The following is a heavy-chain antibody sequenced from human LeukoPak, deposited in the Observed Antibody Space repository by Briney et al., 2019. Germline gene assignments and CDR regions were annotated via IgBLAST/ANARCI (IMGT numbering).Heavy chain of an antibody. V-gene: IGHV1-69*13. D-gene: IGHD3-10*01. CDR3: ARGLYYYGSGSLYGMDV. CDR2: IIPIFGTA. CDR1: GGTFSSYA. J-gene: IGHJ6*02. Sequence: SVKVSCKASGGTFSSYAISWVRQAPGQGLEWMGGIIPIFGTANYAQKFQGRVTVTADESTSTAYMELSSLRSEDTAVYYCARGLYYYGSGSLYGMDVWGQGTTVTVSS.